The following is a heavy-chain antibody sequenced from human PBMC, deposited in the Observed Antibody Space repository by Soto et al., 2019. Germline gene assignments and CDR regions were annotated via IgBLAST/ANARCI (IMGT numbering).Heavy chain of an antibody. J-gene: IGHJ6*02. D-gene: IGHD3-10*01. V-gene: IGHV3-7*04. Sequence: GSLRLSCAASGFTFNTYWMTWVRQAPGKGLEWVANIKQDGSETYYVDPVKGRFTISRDNAKNSLYLQMNSLRAEDTAVYYCARDPPYGSGTSQNYGMDVWGQGTTVTVSS. CDR2: IKQDGSET. CDR3: ARDPPYGSGTSQNYGMDV. CDR1: GFTFNTYW.